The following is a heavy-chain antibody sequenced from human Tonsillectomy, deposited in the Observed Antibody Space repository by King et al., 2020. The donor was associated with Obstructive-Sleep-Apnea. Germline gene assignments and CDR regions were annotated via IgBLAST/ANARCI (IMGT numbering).Heavy chain of an antibody. CDR1: GFTFSSYA. CDR3: AKYCSSTSCYAEGAY. D-gene: IGHD2-2*01. CDR2: ISGSGDST. Sequence: CAASGFTFSSYAMSWVRQAPGKGLEWVSAISGSGDSTYYADSVKGRFTISRDNSKNTLYLQMNSLRAEDKAVYYCAKYCSSTSCYAEGAYWGQGNLVTVSS. V-gene: IGHV3-23*01. J-gene: IGHJ4*02.